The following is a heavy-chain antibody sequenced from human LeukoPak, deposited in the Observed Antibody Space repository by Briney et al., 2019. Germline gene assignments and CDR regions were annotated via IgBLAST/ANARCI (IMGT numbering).Heavy chain of an antibody. Sequence: PSQTLSLTCTVSGGSISSGGYYWSWIRHHPGKCLEWIGYIYYSGSTYYNPSLKSRVTISVDTSKNQFSLKLSSVTAADTAVYYCARTPYNWNPPDAFDIWGQGTMVTVSS. CDR1: GGSISSGGYY. J-gene: IGHJ3*02. D-gene: IGHD1-1*01. CDR2: IYYSGST. CDR3: ARTPYNWNPPDAFDI. V-gene: IGHV4-31*03.